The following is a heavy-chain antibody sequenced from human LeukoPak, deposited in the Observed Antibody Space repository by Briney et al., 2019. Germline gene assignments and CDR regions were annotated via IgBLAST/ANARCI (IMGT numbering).Heavy chain of an antibody. CDR1: GGSISSYC. CDR2: IYYSGST. Sequence: PSETLSLTCTVSGGSISSYCWSWIRQPPGKGLEWIGYIYYSGSTNYNPSLKSRVTISVDTSKNQFSLKLSSVTAADTAVYYCASHNKISGSYFYFDYWGQGTLVTVSS. D-gene: IGHD1-26*01. CDR3: ASHNKISGSYFYFDY. V-gene: IGHV4-59*08. J-gene: IGHJ4*02.